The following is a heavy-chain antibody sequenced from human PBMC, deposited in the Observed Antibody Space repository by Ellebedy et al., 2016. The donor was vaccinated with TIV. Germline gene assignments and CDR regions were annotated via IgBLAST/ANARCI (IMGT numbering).Heavy chain of an antibody. CDR1: GFTFSSYW. V-gene: IGHV3-7*01. D-gene: IGHD6-13*01. J-gene: IGHJ4*02. Sequence: GGSLRLSCAASGFTFSSYWMNWVRQAPGKGLEWVANIKEDGSEKYYVDSVKGRFTISRDNAKNSLYLQMNSLRAEDTAVYYCARDRISASGIFDYWGQGTLVTVSS. CDR2: IKEDGSEK. CDR3: ARDRISASGIFDY.